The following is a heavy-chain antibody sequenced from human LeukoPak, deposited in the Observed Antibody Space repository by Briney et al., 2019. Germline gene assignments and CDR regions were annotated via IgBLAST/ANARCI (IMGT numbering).Heavy chain of an antibody. J-gene: IGHJ4*02. V-gene: IGHV4-39*05. Sequence: SETPSLTCTVSGGPISSSAHFWGWIRQPPGKGLEWIGTIYHSGTTYYNPSLKSRVTISVDTSRNQFSLRLNSVTAADTAVYSCARQTTGSYQWTFDYWGQGTLVTVSS. CDR3: ARQTTGSYQWTFDY. CDR1: GGPISSSAHF. D-gene: IGHD3-10*01. CDR2: IYHSGTT.